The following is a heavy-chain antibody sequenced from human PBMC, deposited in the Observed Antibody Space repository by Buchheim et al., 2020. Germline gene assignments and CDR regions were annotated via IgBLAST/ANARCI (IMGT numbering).Heavy chain of an antibody. V-gene: IGHV4-4*07. D-gene: IGHD2-8*01. CDR2: IYTSGST. Sequence: QVQLQESGPGLVKPSETLSLTCTVSGGSISSYYWSWIQQPAGQGLEWIGRIYTSGSTNYNPSLKSRVTMSVDTSKNQFSLTLSSVTAADTAVYYCARDICGDNGVCYRFDNWFDPWGQGTL. J-gene: IGHJ5*02. CDR3: ARDICGDNGVCYRFDNWFDP. CDR1: GGSISSYY.